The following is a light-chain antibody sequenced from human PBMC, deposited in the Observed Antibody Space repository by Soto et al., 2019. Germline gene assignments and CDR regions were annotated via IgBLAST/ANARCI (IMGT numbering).Light chain of an antibody. CDR3: CSSAGTTTWV. CDR2: EVT. V-gene: IGLV2-23*02. Sequence: QSVLTQPASVSGSPGQSITISCTGTSSDVGSHNFVSWYQQRPGKAPKLMIFEVTKRPSGVSSRFSASKSGNTASLTISGVQAEDEADYYCCSSAGTTTWVFGGGTKVTVL. CDR1: SSDVGSHNF. J-gene: IGLJ2*01.